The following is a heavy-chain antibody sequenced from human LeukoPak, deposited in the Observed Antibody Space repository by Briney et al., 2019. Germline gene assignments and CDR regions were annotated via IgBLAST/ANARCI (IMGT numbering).Heavy chain of an antibody. Sequence: GGSLRLSCAASGFTFSSYSMNWVRQAPGKGLEWVSSISSSSSYIYYADSVKGRFTISRDNSKNTLYLQMNSLRAEDTAVYYCAKAYSDFWSGYSYFDYWGQGTLVTVSS. CDR3: AKAYSDFWSGYSYFDY. D-gene: IGHD3-3*01. V-gene: IGHV3-21*04. CDR1: GFTFSSYS. J-gene: IGHJ4*02. CDR2: ISSSSSYI.